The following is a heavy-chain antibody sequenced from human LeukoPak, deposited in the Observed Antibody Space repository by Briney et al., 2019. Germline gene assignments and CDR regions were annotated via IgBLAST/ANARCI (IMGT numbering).Heavy chain of an antibody. CDR3: AADGGEWLRFYY. Sequence: SVEVSCKASGFTFTSSAVQCVRQARGQGLEWIGWIVVGSGNTNYAQKFQERVTITRDMSTSTAYMELSSLRSEDTAVYYCAADGGEWLRFYYWGQGTLVTVSS. V-gene: IGHV1-58*01. CDR1: GFTFTSSA. D-gene: IGHD5-12*01. CDR2: IVVGSGNT. J-gene: IGHJ4*02.